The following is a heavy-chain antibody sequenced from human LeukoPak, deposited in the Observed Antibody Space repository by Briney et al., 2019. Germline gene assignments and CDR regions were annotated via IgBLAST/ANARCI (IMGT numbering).Heavy chain of an antibody. CDR2: IYLDGSRA. Sequence: GGSLRLSCAVSGFTFSNYWMSWARQSPGKGLEWVANIYLDGSRAYYVDSVKGRFTISRDNAKNSLFLQMNSLSAEDTAVYYCAELGITMIGGVWGKGTTVTISS. V-gene: IGHV3-7*01. D-gene: IGHD3-10*02. CDR3: AELGITMIGGV. CDR1: GFTFSNYW. J-gene: IGHJ6*04.